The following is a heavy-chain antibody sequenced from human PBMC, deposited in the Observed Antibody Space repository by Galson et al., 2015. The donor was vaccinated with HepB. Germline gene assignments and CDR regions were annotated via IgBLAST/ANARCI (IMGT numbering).Heavy chain of an antibody. CDR2: IYTSGST. V-gene: IGHV4-61*02. J-gene: IGHJ4*02. Sequence: TLSLTCTVSGGSISSGSYYWSWIRQPAGKGLEWIGRIYTSGSTNYNPSLKSRVTISVDTSKNQFSLKLSSVTAADTAVYYCARDGGVDTASGFDYWGQGTLVTVSS. CDR3: ARDGGVDTASGFDY. D-gene: IGHD5-18*01. CDR1: GGSISSGSYY.